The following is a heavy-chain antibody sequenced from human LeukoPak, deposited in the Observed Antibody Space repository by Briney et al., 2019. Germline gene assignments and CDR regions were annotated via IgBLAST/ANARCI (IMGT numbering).Heavy chain of an antibody. D-gene: IGHD3-22*01. J-gene: IGHJ4*02. CDR1: GFTFSSYG. CDR3: AKERSGGYYYDSGGFDY. Sequence: GGSLRLSCAASGFTFSSYGMSWVRQAPGKGLEWGSAISGSGGSTYYADSVKGRFTISRDNSKNTLYLQMNSLRAEDTAVYYCAKERSGGYYYDSGGFDYWGQGTLVTVSS. CDR2: ISGSGGST. V-gene: IGHV3-23*01.